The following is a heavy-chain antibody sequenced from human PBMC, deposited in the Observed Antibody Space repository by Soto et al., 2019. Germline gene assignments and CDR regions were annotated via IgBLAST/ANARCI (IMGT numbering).Heavy chain of an antibody. D-gene: IGHD7-27*01. CDR1: GGSISSGGYY. J-gene: IGHJ5*02. Sequence: SETLSLTCTVSGGSISSGGYYWSWIRQHPGKGLEWIGYIYYSGSTYYNPSLKSRVTISVDTSKNQFSLKLSSVTAADTAVYYGARSPWGHTNGFDPWGQGVQVTVSS. CDR2: IYYSGST. V-gene: IGHV4-31*03. CDR3: ARSPWGHTNGFDP.